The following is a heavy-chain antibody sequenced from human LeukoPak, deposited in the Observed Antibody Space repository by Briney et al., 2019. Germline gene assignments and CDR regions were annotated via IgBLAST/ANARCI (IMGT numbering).Heavy chain of an antibody. V-gene: IGHV3-15*04. J-gene: IGHJ6*02. Sequence: GGSLKLSCAASGFTSNYAWMSWVRQVPGKGLEWVGQTVSEIDGGTTDYATPVKGRFTISRDDSKSTLYLQMNSLKIEDTAVYYCTTDEDWNYARKDVWGQGATVIVSS. CDR1: GFTSNYAW. CDR3: TTDEDWNYARKDV. D-gene: IGHD1-7*01. CDR2: TVSEIDGGTT.